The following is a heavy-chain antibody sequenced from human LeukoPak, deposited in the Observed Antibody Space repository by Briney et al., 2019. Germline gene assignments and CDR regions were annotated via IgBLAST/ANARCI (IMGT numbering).Heavy chain of an antibody. V-gene: IGHV4-31*03. CDR3: AREKSGVGATEGKIHYYYYMDV. CDR2: IYYSGST. CDR1: GGSISSGGYY. D-gene: IGHD1-26*01. Sequence: PSQTLSLTCTVSGGSISSGGYYWSWIRQHPGKGLEWIGYIYYSGSTNYNPSLKSRVTISVDTSKNQFSLKLSSVTAADTAVYYCAREKSGVGATEGKIHYYYYMDVWGKGTTVTVSS. J-gene: IGHJ6*03.